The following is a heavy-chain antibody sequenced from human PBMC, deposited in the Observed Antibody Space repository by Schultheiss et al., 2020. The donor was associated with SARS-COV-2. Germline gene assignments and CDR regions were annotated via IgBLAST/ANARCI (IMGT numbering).Heavy chain of an antibody. CDR3: AAGPLHFDY. J-gene: IGHJ4*02. Sequence: GGSLRLSCAASGFTFSNHDMSWVRQTPGKGLEWVASIKQDGSEKYYVDSVKGRFTMSRDNARNSLYLQMNSLRAEDTAVYYCAAGPLHFDYWGQGTLVTVSS. V-gene: IGHV3-7*03. CDR2: IKQDGSEK. CDR1: GFTFSNHD. D-gene: IGHD6-13*01.